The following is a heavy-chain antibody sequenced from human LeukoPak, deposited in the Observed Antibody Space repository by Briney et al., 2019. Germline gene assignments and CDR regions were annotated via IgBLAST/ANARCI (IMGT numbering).Heavy chain of an antibody. D-gene: IGHD3-22*01. CDR3: ASSRPKKYYYDSSGYYRPSNFDY. V-gene: IGHV4-39*07. Sequence: PSETLSLTCTVSGGSISSTNFYWGWIRQPPGKGLEWIGSVHSNGNSYYNPSLKSRVTISVDTSKNQFSLKLSSVTAADTAVYYCASSRPKKYYYDSSGYYRPSNFDYWGQGTLVTVSS. CDR2: VHSNGNS. J-gene: IGHJ4*02. CDR1: GGSISSTNFY.